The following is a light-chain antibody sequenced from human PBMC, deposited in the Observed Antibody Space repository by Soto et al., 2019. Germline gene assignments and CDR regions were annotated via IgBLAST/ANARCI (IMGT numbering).Light chain of an antibody. CDR3: QQYNSYWT. J-gene: IGKJ1*01. CDR2: DAS. CDR1: QSINSW. Sequence: DIQMTQSPSTLSASIGDRVTITCRASQSINSWLAWYQQKPGKAPRVLIYDASSFESGVPSRFSGSGSGTEFTLTISSLQPDDSATYYCQQYNSYWTFGQGTKVDIK. V-gene: IGKV1-5*01.